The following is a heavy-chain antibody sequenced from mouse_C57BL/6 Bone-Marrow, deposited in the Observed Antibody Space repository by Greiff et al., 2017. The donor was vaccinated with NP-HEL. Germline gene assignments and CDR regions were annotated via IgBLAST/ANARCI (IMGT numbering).Heavy chain of an antibody. CDR2: IDPENGDT. CDR1: GFNIKDDY. D-gene: IGHD1-1*01. J-gene: IGHJ2*01. CDR3: TLITTVVAPYYFDY. V-gene: IGHV14-4*01. Sequence: EVQLQQSGAELVRPGASVKLSCTASGFNIKDDYMHWVKQRPEQGLEWIGWIDPENGDTEYASKFQGKATITADTSSNTAYLQLSSLTSEDTAVYYCTLITTVVAPYYFDYGGQGTTLTVSS.